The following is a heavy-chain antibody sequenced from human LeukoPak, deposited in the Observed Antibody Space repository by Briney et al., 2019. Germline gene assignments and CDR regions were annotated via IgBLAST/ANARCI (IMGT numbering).Heavy chain of an antibody. CDR1: GGSISSGDYY. Sequence: SETLSLTCTVSGGSISSGDYYWSWIRQPPGKGLEWIVYIYYSGTTYYNPSLKSRVTTSVDTSKNQFSLKLSSVTAADTAVYYCARGCNCSGGSCTGWFDPWGQGTLVTVSS. CDR2: IYYSGTT. J-gene: IGHJ5*02. V-gene: IGHV4-30-4*01. CDR3: ARGCNCSGGSCTGWFDP. D-gene: IGHD2-15*01.